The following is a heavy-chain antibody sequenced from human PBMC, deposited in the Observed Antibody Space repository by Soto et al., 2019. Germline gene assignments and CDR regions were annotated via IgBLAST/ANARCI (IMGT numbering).Heavy chain of an antibody. CDR1: GYTFTSYD. CDR3: AREMTPRGMDV. Sequence: QVKLVQSGAEVKKPGASVKVSCKASGYTFTSYDINWVGQATAQGLEWMGWMHPKSGNTGYVQKLQGRVTMTRNTSISTAYMELSSLRPEYTAVYYCAREMTPRGMDVWGQGTTVSVSS. CDR2: MHPKSGNT. V-gene: IGHV1-8*01. J-gene: IGHJ6*02.